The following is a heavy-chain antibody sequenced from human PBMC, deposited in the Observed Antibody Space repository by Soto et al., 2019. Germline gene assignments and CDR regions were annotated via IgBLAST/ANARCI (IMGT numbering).Heavy chain of an antibody. D-gene: IGHD6-19*01. Sequence: QVQLVESGGGVVQPGRSLRLSCAASGFTFSSYAMHWVRQAPGKGLEWVAVISYDGSNKYYADSVKGRFTISRDNSKNTLYLQMNSLRAEDKAVYYCARAGIAVAGTVGDYYYGMDVWGQGTTVTVSS. V-gene: IGHV3-30-3*01. CDR1: GFTFSSYA. J-gene: IGHJ6*02. CDR2: ISYDGSNK. CDR3: ARAGIAVAGTVGDYYYGMDV.